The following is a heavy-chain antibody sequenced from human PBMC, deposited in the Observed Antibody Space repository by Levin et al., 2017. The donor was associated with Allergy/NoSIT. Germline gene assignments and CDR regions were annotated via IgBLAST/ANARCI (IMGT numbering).Heavy chain of an antibody. V-gene: IGHV3-23*01. CDR2: MSGSGDST. Sequence: ETLSLTCAASGFTFSSYGMSWVRQAPGEGLEWVSAMSGSGDSTYYADSVEGRFTISRDNFKSTLYLQMNSLRAEDTAVYYCAKATHSSGWYNFDYWGQGTLVTVSS. CDR1: GFTFSSYG. D-gene: IGHD6-19*01. CDR3: AKATHSSGWYNFDY. J-gene: IGHJ4*02.